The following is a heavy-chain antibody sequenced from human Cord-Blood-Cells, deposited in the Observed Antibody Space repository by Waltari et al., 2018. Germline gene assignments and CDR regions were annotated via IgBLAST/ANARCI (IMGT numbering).Heavy chain of an antibody. CDR2: IIPIFGTA. CDR1: GGTFSSYA. Sequence: QVQLVQSGAEVKKPGSSVKVSCKASGGTFSSYAISWVRQAPGQGLEWMGGIIPIFGTANYAQKFQGRVTITADESTSTAYMELSSLRSEDTAVYYCVAAPIDYSNYYYYGMDVWGQGTTVTVSS. CDR3: VAAPIDYSNYYYYGMDV. V-gene: IGHV1-69*01. J-gene: IGHJ6*02. D-gene: IGHD4-4*01.